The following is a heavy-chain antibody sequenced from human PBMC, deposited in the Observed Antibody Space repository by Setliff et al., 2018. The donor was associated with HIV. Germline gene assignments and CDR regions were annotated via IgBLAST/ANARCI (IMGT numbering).Heavy chain of an antibody. CDR3: ARDRSNWNYGKNYMDV. Sequence: SETLSLTCAVYGESVSGYYWSWIRQPPGKGLEWIGEINHSGSTNYNPSLKSGVTISVDTSKSQFSLKLTSVTAADTAVYYCARDRSNWNYGKNYMDVWGKGTTVTVSS. J-gene: IGHJ6*03. V-gene: IGHV4-34*01. CDR1: GESVSGYY. CDR2: INHSGST. D-gene: IGHD1-7*01.